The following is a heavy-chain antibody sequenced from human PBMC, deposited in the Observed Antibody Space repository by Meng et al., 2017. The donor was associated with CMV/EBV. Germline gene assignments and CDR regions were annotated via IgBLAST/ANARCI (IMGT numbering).Heavy chain of an antibody. D-gene: IGHD2-8*02. V-gene: IGHV4-4*02. CDR1: CASITYKYW. Sequence: SETLSLTCAVSCASITYKYWWSWVRQPPGKGLQWIGEISHSGITKHDPSLNSRVTISVDKTQNAFSLELTSVTAADTGVYFCARSPGYWSLDYWGQGVLVTVSS. J-gene: IGHJ4*02. CDR2: ISHSGIT. CDR3: ARSPGYWSLDY.